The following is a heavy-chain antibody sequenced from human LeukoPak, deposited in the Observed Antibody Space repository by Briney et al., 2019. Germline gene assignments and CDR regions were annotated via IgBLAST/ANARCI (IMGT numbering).Heavy chain of an antibody. V-gene: IGHV4-59*01. CDR1: GGSISSYY. CDR3: ARDSVSGSIGY. D-gene: IGHD1-1*01. J-gene: IGHJ4*02. Sequence: SETLSLTCTVSGGSISSYYWSWIRQPPGKGLEWIGYIYYSGSTNYNPSLKSRVTISVDTSKNQFSLKLSSVTAADTAVYYCARDSVSGSIGYWGQGTLVTVSS. CDR2: IYYSGST.